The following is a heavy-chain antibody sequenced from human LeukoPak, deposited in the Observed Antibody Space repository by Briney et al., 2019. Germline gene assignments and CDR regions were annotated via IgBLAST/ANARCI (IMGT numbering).Heavy chain of an antibody. Sequence: GGSLRLSCAASGFTFSKYWLHWGRQAPGKGLEWVSRINPDDKSTSYADSVKGRFTISRDDAKKTLYLQMDSLRAEDTAVYFCLTIVESVASDIWGQGTMVTVSS. CDR1: GFTFSKYW. D-gene: IGHD1-26*01. J-gene: IGHJ3*02. CDR3: LTIVESVASDI. V-gene: IGHV3-74*01. CDR2: INPDDKST.